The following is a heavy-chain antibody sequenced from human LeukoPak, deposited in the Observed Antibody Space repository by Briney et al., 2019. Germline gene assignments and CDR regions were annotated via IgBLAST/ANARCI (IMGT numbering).Heavy chain of an antibody. V-gene: IGHV3-23*05. J-gene: IGHJ4*02. CDR2: ITSTSSSA. CDR3: AKGGVTLMQGFDY. CDR1: GFTFSSYA. D-gene: IGHD3-22*01. Sequence: PRGSLRLSRAVSGFTFSSYAMHWVRQAPGKGLGWVSSITSTSSSAFYADSVKGRFTISRDNSKKTLHLQMNSVRAEDTAVYYCAKGGVTLMQGFDYWGQGTLVTVSS.